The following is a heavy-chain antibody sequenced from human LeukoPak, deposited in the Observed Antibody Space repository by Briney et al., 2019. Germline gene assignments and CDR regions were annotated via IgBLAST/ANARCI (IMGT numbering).Heavy chain of an antibody. CDR3: ARDFSDVRGNIFDS. CDR2: ISSGSAYI. D-gene: IGHD3-10*02. J-gene: IGHJ4*02. V-gene: IGHV3-21*06. Sequence: GGSLRLSCAASGFTFSNYSINWVRQAPGKGLEWVSSISSGSAYIFYADSVKGRFTISRDNAKNSLYLQMNSLRAEDTAVYYCARDFSDVRGNIFDSWGQGTLVTVSS. CDR1: GFTFSNYS.